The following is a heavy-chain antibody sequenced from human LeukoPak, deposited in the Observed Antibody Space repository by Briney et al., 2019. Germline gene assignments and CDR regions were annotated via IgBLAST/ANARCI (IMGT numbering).Heavy chain of an antibody. D-gene: IGHD3-9*01. J-gene: IGHJ5*02. CDR3: AKEGAPYYDISNWFDP. Sequence: GGSLRLSCAVSGFTFSNYGMHWVRQAPGKGLEWVAVIWYDGNNKYYADSAKGRFTISRDNSKNTLYLQMNSLRAEDTAVYYCAKEGAPYYDISNWFDPGGQGTLVTVSS. CDR2: IWYDGNNK. CDR1: GFTFSNYG. V-gene: IGHV3-33*06.